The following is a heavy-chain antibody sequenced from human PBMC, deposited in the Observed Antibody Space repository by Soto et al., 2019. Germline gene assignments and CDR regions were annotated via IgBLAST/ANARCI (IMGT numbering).Heavy chain of an antibody. CDR2: INHSGST. Sequence: SETLSLTCAVYGGSFSGYYWSWIRQPPGKGLEWIGEINHSGSTNYNPSLKSRVTISVDTSKNQFSLKLSSVTAADTAVYYCARGFLEWYYPYYYYSGMDVWGQGTPVTVYS. D-gene: IGHD3-3*01. CDR3: ARGFLEWYYPYYYYSGMDV. CDR1: GGSFSGYY. J-gene: IGHJ6*02. V-gene: IGHV4-34*01.